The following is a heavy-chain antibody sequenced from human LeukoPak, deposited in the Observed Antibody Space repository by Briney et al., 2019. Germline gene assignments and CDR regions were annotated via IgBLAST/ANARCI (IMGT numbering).Heavy chain of an antibody. Sequence: GASVKVSCKASGYTFTAYYVHWVRQAPGQGLEWIGWINPNTGDTNYAQKFQGRVTMTRDTSISTAYMELSRLRSDDTAVYYCAGGEYCSSTSCYRDWFDPWGQGTLVTVSS. D-gene: IGHD2-2*01. CDR2: INPNTGDT. CDR3: AGGEYCSSTSCYRDWFDP. J-gene: IGHJ5*02. V-gene: IGHV1-2*02. CDR1: GYTFTAYY.